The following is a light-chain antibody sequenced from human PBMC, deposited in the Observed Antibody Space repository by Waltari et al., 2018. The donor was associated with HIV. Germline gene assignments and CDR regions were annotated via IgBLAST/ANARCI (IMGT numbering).Light chain of an antibody. CDR2: EDT. CDR1: ALPKEY. J-gene: IGLJ2*01. CDR3: YSTNIRGNSRL. V-gene: IGLV3-10*01. Sequence: SSELTQPPSVSVSPGQTARITCSGDALPKEYAHWYQQRSGQAPVLVIYEDTERPSGIPGRFSGSTSVTMSTLIITGAQVEDEGDYYCYSTNIRGNSRLFGGGTKLTVL.